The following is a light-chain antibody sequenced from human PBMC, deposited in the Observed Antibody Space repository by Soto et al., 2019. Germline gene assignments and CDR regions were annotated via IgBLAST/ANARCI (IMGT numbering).Light chain of an antibody. Sequence: DIVMTQSPDSLAVSLGERATINCKSSQSVLYSSNNKNYLAWYQQKPGQPPKLLIYWASTRESGVPXXXXXXXXXXXXTXTISSLQAEDVAVYYCQQYYSTPPTFGQGTKVEIK. V-gene: IGKV4-1*01. J-gene: IGKJ1*01. CDR3: QQYYSTPPT. CDR1: QSVLYSSNNKNY. CDR2: WAS.